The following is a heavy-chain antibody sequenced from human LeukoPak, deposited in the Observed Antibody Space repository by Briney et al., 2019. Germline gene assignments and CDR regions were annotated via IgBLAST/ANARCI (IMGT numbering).Heavy chain of an antibody. J-gene: IGHJ4*02. Sequence: ASVKVSCKASGYSFTNYKIHWLRQAPGQGLRWMGIIDPSGPSVTYPQIFKGRLIVTRDTSTSTVYMQLSSLRSEDSAMYYCARATSPIAYDWNSWGQGTLVTVSS. V-gene: IGHV1-46*01. CDR2: IDPSGPSV. CDR1: GYSFTNYK. CDR3: ARATSPIAYDWNS. D-gene: IGHD5-12*01.